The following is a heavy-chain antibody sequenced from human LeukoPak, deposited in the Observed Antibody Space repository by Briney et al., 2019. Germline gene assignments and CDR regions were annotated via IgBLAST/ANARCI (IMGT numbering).Heavy chain of an antibody. CDR2: ISGSGGST. Sequence: GGSLRLSCAASGFTFSSYAMSWVRQAPGKGLEWVSAISGSGGSTYYADSVKGRFTISGDNSKNTLYLQMNSLRAEDTAVYYCAKSRGEVIAVAGDGHWGQGTLVTVSS. CDR3: AKSRGEVIAVAGDGH. D-gene: IGHD6-19*01. J-gene: IGHJ4*02. V-gene: IGHV3-23*01. CDR1: GFTFSSYA.